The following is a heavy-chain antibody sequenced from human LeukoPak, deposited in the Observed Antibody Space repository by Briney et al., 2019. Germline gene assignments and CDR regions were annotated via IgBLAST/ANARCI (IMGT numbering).Heavy chain of an antibody. CDR3: AKLGGQEVYNNYVGV. D-gene: IGHD3-16*01. V-gene: IGHV3-23*01. Sequence: GGSLRLSCEASGFTFSSYAMSWVRQAPGKGLEWVSGIIDSGDITYYANSVKGCFTISRDNSKNTLYLQMNSLRAEDTAVYYCAKLGGQEVYNNYVGVWGKGTTVAVSS. CDR1: GFTFSSYA. CDR2: IIDSGDIT. J-gene: IGHJ6*03.